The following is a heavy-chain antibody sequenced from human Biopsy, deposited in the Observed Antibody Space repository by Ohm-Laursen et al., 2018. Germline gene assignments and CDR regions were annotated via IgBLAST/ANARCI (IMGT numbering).Heavy chain of an antibody. J-gene: IGHJ3*02. V-gene: IGHV4-59*08. D-gene: IGHD3-22*01. CDR1: GGSISSYY. CDR2: IYYSGIT. CDR3: ARHGDFYYDSNIVIGALDI. Sequence: SETLSLTCTVSGGSISSYYWSWIRQPPGKGLEWIGNIYYSGITNYNPSLKSRVSISVDTSKNQFSPKLSSVTAADTAVYYCARHGDFYYDSNIVIGALDIWGQGTMVTVSS.